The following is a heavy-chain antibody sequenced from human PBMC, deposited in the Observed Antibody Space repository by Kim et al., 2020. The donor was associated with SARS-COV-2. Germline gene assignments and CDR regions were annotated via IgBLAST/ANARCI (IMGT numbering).Heavy chain of an antibody. CDR1: SSDPNPAC. Sequence: SETLSLTPPVSSSDPNPACSCFSRQPPRTRLESISELDQSGNPNYTPSLKSQLTISVATSKNQCSLMLSSVTDADTAMYYCARGILKTTMRIVVMTSGSVYFHYWGQRTLVPVSS. J-gene: IGHJ4*02. CDR3: ARGILKTTMRIVVMTSGSVYFHY. D-gene: IGHD3-22*01. V-gene: IGHV4-34*01. CDR2: LDQSGNP.